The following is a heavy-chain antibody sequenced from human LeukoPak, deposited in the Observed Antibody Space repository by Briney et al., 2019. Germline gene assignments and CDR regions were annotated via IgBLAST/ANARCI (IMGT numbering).Heavy chain of an antibody. CDR2: ISAYNGNT. V-gene: IGHV1-18*01. CDR3: ARELGCSGGSCYFDWFDP. CDR1: GYTFTSYG. D-gene: IGHD2-15*01. J-gene: IGHJ5*02. Sequence: ASVKVSCTASGYTFTSYGISWVRQAPGQGLEWMGWISAYNGNTNYAQKLQGRVTMTTDTSTSTAYMELRSLRSDDTAVYYCARELGCSGGSCYFDWFDPWGQGTLVTVSS.